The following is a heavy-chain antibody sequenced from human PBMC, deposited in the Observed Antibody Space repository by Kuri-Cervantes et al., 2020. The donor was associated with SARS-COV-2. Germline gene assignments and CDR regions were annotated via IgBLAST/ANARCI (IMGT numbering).Heavy chain of an antibody. CDR2: IRYDGSNK. J-gene: IGHJ3*02. CDR3: ARDLWGSVNAFDI. CDR1: GSTFSSYG. D-gene: IGHD7-27*01. Sequence: GESLKISCAASGSTFSSYGMHWVRQAPGKGLEWVAFIRYDGSNKYYADSVKGRFTISRDNSKNTLYLQMNSLRAEDTAVYYCARDLWGSVNAFDIWGQGTMVTVSS. V-gene: IGHV3-30*02.